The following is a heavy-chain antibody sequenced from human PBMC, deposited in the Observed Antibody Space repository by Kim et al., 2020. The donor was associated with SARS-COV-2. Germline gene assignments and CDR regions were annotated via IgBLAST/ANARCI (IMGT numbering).Heavy chain of an antibody. Sequence: NYAQKVQGRVTMTTDTSTSVAYMELRGLRSDDTAVYYCARLLGGGSYYDYWGQGTLVTVSS. D-gene: IGHD1-26*01. CDR3: ARLLGGGSYYDY. V-gene: IGHV1-18*01. J-gene: IGHJ4*02.